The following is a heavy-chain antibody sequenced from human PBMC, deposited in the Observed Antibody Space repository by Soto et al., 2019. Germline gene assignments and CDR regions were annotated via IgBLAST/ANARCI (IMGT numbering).Heavy chain of an antibody. CDR2: VSGSDIGT. Sequence: GGSLRLSCAASGFTFSNYAMRWVRQATGKGLEWVSAVSGSDIGTYYADSVKGRFTISRDNSKSTMYMQLNSLSAEDTAVYYCATNYDHSRGWSYLNGLCVWCEGT. CDR1: GFTFSNYA. D-gene: IGHD6-25*01. V-gene: IGHV3-23*01. CDR3: ATNYDHSRGWSYLNGLCV. J-gene: IGHJ6*02.